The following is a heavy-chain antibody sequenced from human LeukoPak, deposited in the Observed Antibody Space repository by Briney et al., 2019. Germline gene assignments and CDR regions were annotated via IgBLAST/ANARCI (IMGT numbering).Heavy chain of an antibody. D-gene: IGHD6-19*01. Sequence: SETLSLTCTVSGDSIGSSNYYWGWIRQPPGKGLEWIGSVFYTGSAYYNSSLKSRIIISVDTSKNQFSLRLNSVTAADMAVYYCIRQWLWRAVWGKGTTVTVSS. CDR1: GDSIGSSNYY. CDR3: IRQWLWRAV. V-gene: IGHV4-39*07. CDR2: VFYTGSA. J-gene: IGHJ6*03.